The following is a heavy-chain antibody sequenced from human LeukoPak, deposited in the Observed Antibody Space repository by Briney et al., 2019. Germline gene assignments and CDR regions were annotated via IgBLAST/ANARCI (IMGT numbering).Heavy chain of an antibody. CDR2: MNPNSGNT. D-gene: IGHD2-2*01. CDR3: ARAVGYCSSTSCSPGDY. Sequence: ASVKLSSKASGYTFTSYDINWVRQATGQGLEWMGWMNPNSGNTGYAQKFQGRVTMTRNTSISTAYMELSSLRSEDTAVYYCARAVGYCSSTSCSPGDYWGQGTLVTVSS. V-gene: IGHV1-8*01. J-gene: IGHJ4*02. CDR1: GYTFTSYD.